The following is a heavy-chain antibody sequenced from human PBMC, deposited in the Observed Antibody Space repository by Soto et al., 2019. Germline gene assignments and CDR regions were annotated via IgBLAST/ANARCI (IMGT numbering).Heavy chain of an antibody. CDR2: IKQDGSGE. D-gene: IGHD2-15*01. CDR3: VRDGCSGGSCYSYWFDP. CDR1: GFTFSSYW. Sequence: GGSLRLSCAASGFTFSSYWMSWVRQAPGKGLEWVANIKQDGSGEYYVDSVNGRFTISRDNTKNSLYLQMNSLRVEDTAVYYCVRDGCSGGSCYSYWFDPWGQGTLVTVSS. V-gene: IGHV3-7*05. J-gene: IGHJ5*02.